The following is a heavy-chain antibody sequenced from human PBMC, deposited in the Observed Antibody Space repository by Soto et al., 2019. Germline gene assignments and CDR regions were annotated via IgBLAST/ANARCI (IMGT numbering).Heavy chain of an antibody. CDR1: GFTFSRYA. CDR3: AKDPPGIVATTYYFDY. CDR2: ISGSGGST. V-gene: IGHV3-23*01. J-gene: IGHJ4*02. Sequence: GGSLRLSCAASGFTFSRYAMSWVRQAPGKGLEWVSAISGSGGSTYYADSVKGRFTISRDNSKNTLYLQMNSLRAEDTAVYYCAKDPPGIVATTYYFDYWGQGTLVTVSS. D-gene: IGHD5-12*01.